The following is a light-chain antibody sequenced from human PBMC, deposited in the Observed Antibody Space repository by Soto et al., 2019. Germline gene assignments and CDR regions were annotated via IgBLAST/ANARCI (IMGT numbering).Light chain of an antibody. CDR3: QQYDNWPLT. J-gene: IGKJ4*01. V-gene: IGKV3-15*01. CDR1: QSVSSN. Sequence: EIVLTQSPGTLSLSPGERATLSCRASQSVSSNLAWHQQKPGQAPRFLIYGASTRATGIPARFSGSGSGTEFTLTISSLQSEDFAVYYCQQYDNWPLTFGGGTKVDI. CDR2: GAS.